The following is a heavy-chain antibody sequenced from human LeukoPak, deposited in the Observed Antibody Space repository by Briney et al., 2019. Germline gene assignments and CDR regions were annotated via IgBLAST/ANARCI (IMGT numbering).Heavy chain of an antibody. J-gene: IGHJ4*02. V-gene: IGHV1-69*13. CDR3: ARGLGGYCSSTSCPFDY. CDR2: ITPIFGTA. D-gene: IGHD2-2*01. Sequence: GASVKVSCKASGGTFSSYAISWVRQAPGQGLEWMGGITPIFGTANYAQKFQGRVTITADESTSTAYMELSSLRSEDTAVYYCARGLGGYCSSTSCPFDYWGQGTLVTVSS. CDR1: GGTFSSYA.